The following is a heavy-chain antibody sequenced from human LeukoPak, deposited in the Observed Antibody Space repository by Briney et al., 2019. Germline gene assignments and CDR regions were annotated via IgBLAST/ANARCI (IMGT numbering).Heavy chain of an antibody. CDR1: GYTFTGYY. CDR2: INPNSGDT. CDR3: ARGGGYFDWLEDY. V-gene: IGHV1-2*02. J-gene: IGHJ4*02. D-gene: IGHD3-9*01. Sequence: GASVKVSCKASGYTFTGYYLHWVRQAPGQGLEWMGWINPNSGDTNYAQKFQGRVTVTRDTSISTAYMELSRLRSDDTAVYYCARGGGYFDWLEDYWGQGTLVTVFS.